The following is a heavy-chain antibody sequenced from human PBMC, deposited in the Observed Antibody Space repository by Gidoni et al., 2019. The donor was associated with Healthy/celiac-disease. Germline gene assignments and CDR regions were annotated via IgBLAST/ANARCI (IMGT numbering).Heavy chain of an antibody. Sequence: EVQLLESGGGLVQPGGSLRLSCAASGFTFSSYAMSWVRQAPGKGLEWVSAISGSGGSTYYADSVKGRFTISRDNSKNTLYLQMNSLRAEDTAVYYCAKFLGDYGSGDPAAFDIWGQGTMVTVSA. CDR2: ISGSGGST. CDR3: AKFLGDYGSGDPAAFDI. D-gene: IGHD3-10*01. J-gene: IGHJ3*02. CDR1: GFTFSSYA. V-gene: IGHV3-23*01.